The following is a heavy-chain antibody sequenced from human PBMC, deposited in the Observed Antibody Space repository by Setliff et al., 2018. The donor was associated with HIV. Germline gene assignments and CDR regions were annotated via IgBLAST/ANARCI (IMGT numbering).Heavy chain of an antibody. V-gene: IGHV1-18*01. J-gene: IGHJ5*02. CDR1: GYTFTDYA. Sequence: GASVKVSCKASGYTFTDYAIYWMRQAPGQRLEWMGWISAYNGNTDYAPRLLGRVTMTTDTSTSTAYMELRSLSSDDTAVYYCARARLQGIVTAVGPRDNCLDPWGQGTRVTVSS. CDR2: ISAYNGNT. CDR3: ARARLQGIVTAVGPRDNCLDP. D-gene: IGHD1-26*01.